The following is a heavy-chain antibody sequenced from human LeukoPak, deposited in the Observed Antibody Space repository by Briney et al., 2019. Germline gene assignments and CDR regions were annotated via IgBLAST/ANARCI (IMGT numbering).Heavy chain of an antibody. V-gene: IGHV4-39*07. D-gene: IGHD2-8*01. CDR3: ARVHKLFGVVCTNGVCYGWFDP. CDR2: IYYSGST. J-gene: IGHJ5*02. CDR1: GGSISSSSYY. Sequence: PSETLSLTCAVSGGSISSSSYYWGWIRQPPGKGLEWIGSIYYSGSTYYNPSLKSRVTISVDTSKNQFSLKLSSVTAADTAVYYCARVHKLFGVVCTNGVCYGWFDPWGQGTLVTVSS.